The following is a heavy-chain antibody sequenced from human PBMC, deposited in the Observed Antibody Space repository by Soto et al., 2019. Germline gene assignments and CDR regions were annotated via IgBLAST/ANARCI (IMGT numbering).Heavy chain of an antibody. Sequence: SETLSLTCAVSGYSIRSGYFWGWIRQPPGKGLEWIGSMYHSGITYYNLSLKSRVTISVDTSKNQLSLKLSSATAADTAVYYCARSMYSTSAQLYYGMDVWGQGTTVTVSS. J-gene: IGHJ6*02. CDR3: ARSMYSTSAQLYYGMDV. CDR2: MYHSGIT. D-gene: IGHD6-6*01. V-gene: IGHV4-38-2*01. CDR1: GYSIRSGYF.